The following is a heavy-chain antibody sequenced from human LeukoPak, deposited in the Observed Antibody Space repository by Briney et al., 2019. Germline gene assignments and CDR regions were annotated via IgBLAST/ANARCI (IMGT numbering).Heavy chain of an antibody. J-gene: IGHJ5*02. CDR1: GYTFTGYY. Sequence: GASVKVSCKASGYTFTGYYMLWVRQAPGQGLEWMGWINPNSGGTNYAQKFQGRVTMTRDTSISTAYMELSRLRSDATAVYYCARAVAGTDWFDPWGQGTLVTVSS. V-gene: IGHV1-2*02. CDR2: INPNSGGT. D-gene: IGHD6-19*01. CDR3: ARAVAGTDWFDP.